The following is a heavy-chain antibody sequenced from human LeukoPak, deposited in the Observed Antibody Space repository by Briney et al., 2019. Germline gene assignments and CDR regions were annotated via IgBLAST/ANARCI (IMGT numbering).Heavy chain of an antibody. J-gene: IGHJ3*02. V-gene: IGHV4-59*08. Sequence: SETLSLTCTVSGGSISNSYWSWIRQPPGRGLEWIGDVSYSGTTHDNPSLKSRVIMSVDTSKNHFSLQLSSVTAADTAVYFCARLGYYDILTGYQHDAFDIWGLGTVVTVSS. CDR2: VSYSGTT. D-gene: IGHD3-9*01. CDR3: ARLGYYDILTGYQHDAFDI. CDR1: GGSISNSY.